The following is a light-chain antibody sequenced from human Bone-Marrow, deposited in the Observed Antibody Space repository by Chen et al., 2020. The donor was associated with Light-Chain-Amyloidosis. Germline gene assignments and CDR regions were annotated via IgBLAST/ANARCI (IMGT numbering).Light chain of an antibody. Sequence: SYELTQPPSVSVSLGQMARITCSGEALPKKYAYWYQQKPGQFPVLVIYKDSERPSGTPERFSGSSSGTIVTLTISGVQAEDEADYYCLSADSSGSSVVFGGGTKLTVL. CDR1: ALPKKY. CDR2: KDS. CDR3: LSADSSGSSVV. J-gene: IGLJ2*01. V-gene: IGLV3-16*01.